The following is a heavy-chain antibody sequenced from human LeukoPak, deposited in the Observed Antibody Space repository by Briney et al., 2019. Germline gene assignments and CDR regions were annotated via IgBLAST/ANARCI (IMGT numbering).Heavy chain of an antibody. CDR1: GFTFRSYE. V-gene: IGHV3-48*03. CDR2: LSSSGSAF. Sequence: GGSLRLSCEDSGFTFRSYEMNWVRQAPGKGLEWIAYLSSSGSAFSYADSVKGRFTIARDNAKNSVYLEMNSLRADDTAVYYCARSARLMKGVVEVTALNDWGQGTLVTVSS. CDR3: ARSARLMKGVVEVTALND. J-gene: IGHJ4*02. D-gene: IGHD3-3*01.